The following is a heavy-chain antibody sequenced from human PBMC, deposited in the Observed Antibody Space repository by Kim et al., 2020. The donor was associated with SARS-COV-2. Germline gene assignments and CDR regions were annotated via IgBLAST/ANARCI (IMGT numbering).Heavy chain of an antibody. J-gene: IGHJ6*02. Sequence: GGSLRLSCAASGFTFSSYAMHWVRQAPGKALEWVAVISYDGSNKYYADSVKGRFTISRDNSKNTLYLQMNSLRAEDTAVYYCARDGYHGEYYYGMDVWGQGTTVTVSS. CDR3: ARDGYHGEYYYGMDV. CDR1: GFTFSSYA. V-gene: IGHV3-30-3*01. D-gene: IGHD3-10*01. CDR2: ISYDGSNK.